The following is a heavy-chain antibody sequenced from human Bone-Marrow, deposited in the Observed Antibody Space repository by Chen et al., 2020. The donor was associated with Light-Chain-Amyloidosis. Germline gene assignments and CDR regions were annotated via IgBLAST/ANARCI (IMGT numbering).Heavy chain of an antibody. Sequence: EVQLVESGGGVEQPGGSLRLSCVVSGFIFENYAMHWVRQVPGKGLEWLCLISGDGGNTDYADSVKGRFIVSRDKSKNSLYLQMNSLRAEDTAFYYCAKDKPGVFANWGQGTLVTVSS. CDR3: AKDKPGVFAN. CDR1: GFIFENYA. D-gene: IGHD2-8*01. J-gene: IGHJ4*01. V-gene: IGHV3-43*02. CDR2: ISGDGGNT.